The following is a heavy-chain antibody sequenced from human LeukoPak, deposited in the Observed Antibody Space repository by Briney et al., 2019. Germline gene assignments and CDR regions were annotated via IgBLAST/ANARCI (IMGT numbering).Heavy chain of an antibody. Sequence: GGSLRLSCAASGFTFRSFAMSWVRQAPGKGLEWASAISDYTYYADSVKGRFTISRDNSKNTLYLQMDSLRTEDTAIYYCAKAQAPTGRNLFDPWGQGTLVTVSS. CDR1: GFTFRSFA. CDR2: ISDYT. D-gene: IGHD1-1*01. J-gene: IGHJ5*02. V-gene: IGHV3-23*01. CDR3: AKAQAPTGRNLFDP.